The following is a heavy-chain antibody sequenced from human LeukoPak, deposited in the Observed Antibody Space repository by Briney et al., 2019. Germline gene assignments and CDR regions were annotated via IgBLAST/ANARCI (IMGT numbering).Heavy chain of an antibody. Sequence: SETLSLTCTVSGGSISSYYWSWIRQPPGKGLEWIGYIYYSGSTNYNPSLKSRVTISVDTSKNQFSLKLSSVTAADTAVYYCARTDSSSWYIVGAFDYWGRGTLVTVSS. J-gene: IGHJ2*01. D-gene: IGHD6-13*01. CDR3: ARTDSSSWYIVGAFDY. V-gene: IGHV4-59*01. CDR2: IYYSGST. CDR1: GGSISSYY.